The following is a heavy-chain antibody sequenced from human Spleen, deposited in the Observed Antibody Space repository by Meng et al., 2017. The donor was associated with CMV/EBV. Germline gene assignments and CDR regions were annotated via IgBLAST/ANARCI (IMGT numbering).Heavy chain of an antibody. CDR1: GFTFSSYG. J-gene: IGHJ4*02. CDR2: TTASGSST. D-gene: IGHD6-13*01. CDR3: AKVDSGSWYRGFFDY. Sequence: GESLKISCAASGFTFSSYGIHWVRQAPGKGLEWVSSTTASGSSTDYADSVKGRFTISRDNSKNTLYLQMNSLRAEDTAVYYCAKVDSGSWYRGFFDYWGQGMVVTVSS. V-gene: IGHV3-23*01.